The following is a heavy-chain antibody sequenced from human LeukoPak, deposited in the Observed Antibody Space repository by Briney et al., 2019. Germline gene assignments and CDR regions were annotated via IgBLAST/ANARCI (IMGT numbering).Heavy chain of an antibody. Sequence: GGSLRLSCAASGFTFSSYVMSWVRQAPGKGLEWVSAISGSGGSTYYADSVKGRFTISRDNSKNTLYLLLNSLRVEDTALYYCAKAFGTNGYFQLPIDFWGQGTLVTVSS. CDR1: GFTFSSYV. J-gene: IGHJ4*02. D-gene: IGHD2-8*01. CDR3: AKAFGTNGYFQLPIDF. V-gene: IGHV3-23*01. CDR2: ISGSGGST.